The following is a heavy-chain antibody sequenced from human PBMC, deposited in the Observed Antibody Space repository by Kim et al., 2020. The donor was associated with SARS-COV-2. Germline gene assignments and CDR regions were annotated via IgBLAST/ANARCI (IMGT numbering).Heavy chain of an antibody. D-gene: IGHD4-17*01. CDR3: ARGADDYGDYEIPSYG. V-gene: IGHV4-39*07. CDR1: GGSISSSSYY. Sequence: SETLSLTCTVSGGSISSSSYYWGWIRQPPGKGLEWIGSIYYSGSTYYNPSLKSRVTISVDTSKNQFSLKLSSVTAADTAVYYCARGADDYGDYEIPSYG. J-gene: IGHJ6*01. CDR2: IYYSGST.